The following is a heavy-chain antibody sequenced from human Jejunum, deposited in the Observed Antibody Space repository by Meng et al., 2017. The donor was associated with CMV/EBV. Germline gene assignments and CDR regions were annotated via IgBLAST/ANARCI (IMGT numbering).Heavy chain of an antibody. CDR3: GRGDPDY. V-gene: IGHV3-7*01. CDR1: GFTFSAYW. CDR2: IRPDGSGK. Sequence: SCAVSGFTFSAYWMNWARQVQGKGLEWVANIRPDGSGKYYLDSVKGRFTISRDNSKNSVYLQMNNLTAEDTAMYYCGRGDPDYWGQGTLVTVSS. J-gene: IGHJ4*02.